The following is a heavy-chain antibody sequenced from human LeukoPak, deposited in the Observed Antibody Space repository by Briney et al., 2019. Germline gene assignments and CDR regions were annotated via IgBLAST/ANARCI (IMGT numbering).Heavy chain of an antibody. CDR3: AKDPRRYSRTGGYFDY. J-gene: IGHJ4*02. Sequence: GGSLRLSCAASGFTFSSYGMHWVRQAPGKGLEWVSFTSYDGSNKYYADSVKGRFTISRDNSKNTLYLQMISLRTEDTAVYYCAKDPRRYSRTGGYFDYWGQGTLVTVSS. D-gene: IGHD6-13*01. CDR1: GFTFSSYG. V-gene: IGHV3-30*18. CDR2: TSYDGSNK.